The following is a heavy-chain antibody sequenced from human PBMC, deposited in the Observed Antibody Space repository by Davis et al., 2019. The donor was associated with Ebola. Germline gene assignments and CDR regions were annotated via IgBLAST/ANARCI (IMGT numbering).Heavy chain of an antibody. J-gene: IGHJ6*02. CDR3: AKEGGAGGNSFHPFYYYGMDV. CDR1: GFTFSSYG. V-gene: IGHV3-30*18. D-gene: IGHD4-23*01. CDR2: ISYDGSNK. Sequence: GESLKISCAASGFTFSSYGMHWVRQAPGKGLEWVAVISYDGSNKYYADSVKGRFTISRDNSKNTLYLQMNSLRAEDTAVYYCAKEGGAGGNSFHPFYYYGMDVWGQGTTVTVSS.